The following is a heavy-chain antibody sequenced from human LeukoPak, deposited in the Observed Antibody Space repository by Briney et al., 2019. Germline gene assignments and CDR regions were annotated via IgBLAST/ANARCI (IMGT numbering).Heavy chain of an antibody. V-gene: IGHV4-61*08. CDR3: ASTKRESYYYDSSGRTSNAFDI. D-gene: IGHD3-22*01. CDR1: GGSISSGGYS. CDR2: IYYSGST. J-gene: IGHJ3*02. Sequence: SETLSLTCTVSGGSISSGGYSWSWIRQHPGKGLEWIGYIYYSGSTNYNPSLKSRVTISVDTSKNQFSLKLSSVTAADTAVYYCASTKRESYYYDSSGRTSNAFDIWGQGTMVTVSS.